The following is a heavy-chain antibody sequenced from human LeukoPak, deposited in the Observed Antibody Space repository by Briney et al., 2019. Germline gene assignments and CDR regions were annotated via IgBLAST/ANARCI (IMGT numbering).Heavy chain of an antibody. J-gene: IGHJ4*02. Sequence: PGGSLRLSCAASGFTFSSYAMSWVRQAPGKGLEWVSGISWNSGSIDYADSVKGRFTISRDNAKNSLYLQMNSLRVEDTAIYYCAKDNRRHYTSGPNPDSLHWGQGALVTVSS. CDR3: AKDNRRHYTSGPNPDSLH. CDR1: GFTFSSYA. V-gene: IGHV3-9*01. D-gene: IGHD6-19*01. CDR2: ISWNSGSI.